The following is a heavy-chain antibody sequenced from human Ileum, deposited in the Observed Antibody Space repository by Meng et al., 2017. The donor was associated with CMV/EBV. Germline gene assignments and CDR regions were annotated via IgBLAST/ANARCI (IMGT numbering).Heavy chain of an antibody. D-gene: IGHD6-13*01. CDR1: GGSVNNYY. CDR3: ARFRIAALGNLFDP. Sequence: QVQLQESGPVLVKPSETLSLTCTVSGGSVNNYYWSWIRQSAGKGLEWIGRFYSSDTYNYHPSLDSRVTMSLDTSKNQFSLNLRSVTAADTAVYYCARFRIAALGNLFDPWGHGTLVTVSS. J-gene: IGHJ5*02. V-gene: IGHV4-4*07. CDR2: FYSSDTY.